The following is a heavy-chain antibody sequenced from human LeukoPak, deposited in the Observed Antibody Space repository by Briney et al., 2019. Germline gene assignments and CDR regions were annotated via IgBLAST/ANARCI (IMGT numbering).Heavy chain of an antibody. Sequence: GGSLRLSCAASGFTFSSYSMNWVRQAPGKGLEWVSSISSSSRYIYYADSVKGRFTISRDNAKNSLYLQMNSLRAEDTAVYYCARDSSSGYYYASSDYWGQGTLVTVSS. D-gene: IGHD3-22*01. J-gene: IGHJ4*02. V-gene: IGHV3-21*01. CDR1: GFTFSSYS. CDR3: ARDSSSGYYYASSDY. CDR2: ISSSSRYI.